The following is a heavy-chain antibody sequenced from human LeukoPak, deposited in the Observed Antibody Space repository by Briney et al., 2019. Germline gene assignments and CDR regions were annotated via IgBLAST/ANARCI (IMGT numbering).Heavy chain of an antibody. D-gene: IGHD3-3*01. Sequence: PGGSLRLSCAASGFTFSSYAMSWVRQAPGKGLEWVSAISGSGGSTYYADSVKGRFTISRDNSKNTLYLQMNSLRAGDTAVYYCAKVDDFWSGYLDYWGQGTLVTVSS. CDR2: ISGSGGST. V-gene: IGHV3-23*01. J-gene: IGHJ4*02. CDR3: AKVDDFWSGYLDY. CDR1: GFTFSSYA.